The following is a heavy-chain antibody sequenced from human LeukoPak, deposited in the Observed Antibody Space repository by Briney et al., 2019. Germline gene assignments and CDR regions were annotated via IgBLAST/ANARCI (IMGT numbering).Heavy chain of an antibody. CDR3: ARHYQGVGAPTY. D-gene: IGHD1-26*01. V-gene: IGHV5-51*01. CDR2: IYPGDSDT. J-gene: IGHJ4*02. CDR1: GYSFTTYW. Sequence: GESLKISCKGSGYSFTTYWIGWLRQMPGKGLEWMGIIYPGDSDTRYSPSFQGQVTISADKSNAYLQWSSLKASDTAMYYCARHYQGVGAPTYWGQGTLVTVSS.